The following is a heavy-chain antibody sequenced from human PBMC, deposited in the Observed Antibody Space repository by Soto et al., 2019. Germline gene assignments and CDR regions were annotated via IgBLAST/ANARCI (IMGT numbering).Heavy chain of an antibody. CDR2: IYWDDDK. CDR3: AHSRCGGDCLQSYSSHYYYGMDV. J-gene: IGHJ6*01. Sequence: QITLKESGPSLVKPTQTLTLTCTFSGFSLSTGGVGVGWIRQPPGKALEWLALIYWDDDKRYSPSLRSRLTVTKDTSNNQVVLTMTNMDPVDTATYYCAHSRCGGDCLQSYSSHYYYGMDVW. D-gene: IGHD2-21*02. CDR1: GFSLSTGGVG. V-gene: IGHV2-5*02.